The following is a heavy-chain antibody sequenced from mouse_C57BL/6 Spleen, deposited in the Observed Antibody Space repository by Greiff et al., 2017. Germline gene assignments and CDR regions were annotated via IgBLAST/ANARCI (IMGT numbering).Heavy chain of an antibody. V-gene: IGHV1-80*01. CDR2: IYPGDGDT. CDR3: ARRAHPYYAMDY. Sequence: QVQLQQSGAELVKPGASVKISCKASGYAFSSYWMNWVKQRPGQGLEWIGQIYPGDGDTNYNGKFKGKATLTADKSSSTAYMQLSSLTSEDSAVYFCARRAHPYYAMDYWGQGTSVTVSS. J-gene: IGHJ4*01. CDR1: GYAFSSYW.